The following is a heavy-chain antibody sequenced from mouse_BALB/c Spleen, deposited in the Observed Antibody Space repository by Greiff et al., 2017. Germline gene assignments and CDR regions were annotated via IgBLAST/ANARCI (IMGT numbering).Heavy chain of an antibody. CDR1: GFTFSSFG. CDR3: AREGTARATWFAY. Sequence: EVQLVESGGGLVQPGGSRKLSCAASGFTFSSFGMHWVRQAPEKGLEWVAYISSGSSTIYYADTVKGRFTISRDNPKNTLFLQMTSLRSEDTAMYYCAREGTARATWFAYWGQGTLVTVSA. V-gene: IGHV5-17*02. J-gene: IGHJ3*01. CDR2: ISSGSSTI. D-gene: IGHD3-2*01.